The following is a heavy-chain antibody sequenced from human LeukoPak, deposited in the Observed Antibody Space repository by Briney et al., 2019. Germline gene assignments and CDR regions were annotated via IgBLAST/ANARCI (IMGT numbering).Heavy chain of an antibody. CDR2: IKQDGSQK. D-gene: IGHD5-18*01. CDR1: GFTFSRFW. J-gene: IGHJ4*02. V-gene: IGHV3-7*01. Sequence: GGSLRLSCAASGFTFSRFWMSWVRQAPGKGLEWVANIKQDGSQKFYVDSVKGRFTISRDNAKNSLYLQMNSLRAEDTAVYYRSNQRKTLWSPFDYWGQGTLVTVSS. CDR3: SNQRKTLWSPFDY.